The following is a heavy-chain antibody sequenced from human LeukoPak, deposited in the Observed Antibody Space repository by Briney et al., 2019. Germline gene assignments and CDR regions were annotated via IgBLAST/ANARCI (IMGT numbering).Heavy chain of an antibody. V-gene: IGHV1-2*02. CDR1: GYTFTGYY. J-gene: IGHJ4*02. D-gene: IGHD4-17*01. Sequence: ASVKVSFKASGYTFTGYYMHWVRQAPGQGLEWVGWINPNSGSTNYAQKFQGRVTMTRDTSISTAYMELSRLRSDDTAVYYCARGQRTVPIDYWGQGTLVTVSS. CDR2: INPNSGST. CDR3: ARGQRTVPIDY.